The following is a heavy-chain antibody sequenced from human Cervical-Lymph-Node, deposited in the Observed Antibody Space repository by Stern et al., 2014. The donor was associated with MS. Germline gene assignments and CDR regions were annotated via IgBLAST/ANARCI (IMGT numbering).Heavy chain of an antibody. V-gene: IGHV3-23*04. CDR3: AKSVRVTDYYFDY. CDR1: GFTFSNYA. D-gene: IGHD2-21*02. J-gene: IGHJ4*02. CDR2: IGGSGGTT. Sequence: EVQLVQSGGGLVQPGGSLRLSCAASGFTFSNYAMNWVRQAPGKGLEWVSGIGGSGGTTFYTDSVKGRFTISRDNSKNTLYLQLNSLRAEDTAIYYCAKSVRVTDYYFDYWGQGTLVTVSS.